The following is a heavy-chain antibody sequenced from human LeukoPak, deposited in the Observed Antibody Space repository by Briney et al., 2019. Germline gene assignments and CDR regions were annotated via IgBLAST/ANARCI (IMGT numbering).Heavy chain of an antibody. D-gene: IGHD3-10*01. V-gene: IGHV3-21*04. CDR3: ANSQFYGSGSGGFDY. Sequence: PGGSLRLSCAASGFTFSSYSMNWVRQAPGKGLEWVSSISSSSSYIYYADSVKGRFTISRDNAKNSLYLQMNSLRAEDTALYYCANSQFYGSGSGGFDYWGQGTLVTVSS. J-gene: IGHJ4*02. CDR1: GFTFSSYS. CDR2: ISSSSSYI.